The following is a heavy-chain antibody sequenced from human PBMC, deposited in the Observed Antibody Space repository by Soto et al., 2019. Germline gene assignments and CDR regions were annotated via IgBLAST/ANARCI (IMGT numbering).Heavy chain of an antibody. Sequence: QVQLVESGGGVVQPGRSLRLSCAASGFTFSTYVMHWVRQAPGKGLEWVAVISHDGSNKYYVDSVKGRFTISRDNSKNTLYLQMSSLKPEDTTVYYCANGYRSGWYYFDYWGQGTLVTVSS. V-gene: IGHV3-30*18. CDR3: ANGYRSGWYYFDY. CDR2: ISHDGSNK. CDR1: GFTFSTYV. J-gene: IGHJ4*02. D-gene: IGHD6-19*01.